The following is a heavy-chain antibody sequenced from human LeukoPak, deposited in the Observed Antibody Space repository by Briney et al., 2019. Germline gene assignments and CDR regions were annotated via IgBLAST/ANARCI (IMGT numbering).Heavy chain of an antibody. V-gene: IGHV3-9*01. D-gene: IGHD3-10*01. J-gene: IGHJ4*02. CDR2: ISWNSGSI. Sequence: PGGSLRLSCAASGFTFDDYAMHWVRQAPGKGLEWVSGISWNSGSINYADSVKGRFTISRDNAKNSLYLQMNSLRAEDTAFYYCVKGRYGSGSYGYFDYWGQGTLVTVSS. CDR1: GFTFDDYA. CDR3: VKGRYGSGSYGYFDY.